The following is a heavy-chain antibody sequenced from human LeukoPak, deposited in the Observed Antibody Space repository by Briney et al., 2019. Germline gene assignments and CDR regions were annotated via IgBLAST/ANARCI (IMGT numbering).Heavy chain of an antibody. CDR1: GGSISSCSYY. D-gene: IGHD3-22*01. Sequence: SETLSLTCTVSGGSISSCSYYWGWIRRPPGKGLEWIGSIYYSGSTYYNPSLKSRVTISVDTSKNQFSLKLSSVTAADTAVYYCARTLITMIVTWGQETLVTVSS. V-gene: IGHV4-39*01. CDR3: ARTLITMIVT. J-gene: IGHJ5*02. CDR2: IYYSGST.